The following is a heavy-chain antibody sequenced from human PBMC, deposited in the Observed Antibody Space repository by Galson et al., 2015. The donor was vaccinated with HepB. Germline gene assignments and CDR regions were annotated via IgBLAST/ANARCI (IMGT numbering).Heavy chain of an antibody. CDR3: VKGFHSSSWYSDAFDI. Sequence: SVKVSCKASGYTFTSYAMHWVRQAPGQRLEWMGWINAGNGNTKYSQKFQGRVTITRDTSASTAYMELSSLRSEDTAVYYCVKGFHSSSWYSDAFDIWGQGTMVTVSS. CDR1: GYTFTSYA. CDR2: INAGNGNT. J-gene: IGHJ3*02. D-gene: IGHD6-13*01. V-gene: IGHV1-3*01.